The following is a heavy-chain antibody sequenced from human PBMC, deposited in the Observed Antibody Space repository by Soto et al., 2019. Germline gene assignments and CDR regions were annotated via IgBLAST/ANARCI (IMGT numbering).Heavy chain of an antibody. CDR1: GDSVSTNYW. CDR3: CLSRGWYTMHS. D-gene: IGHD6-19*01. J-gene: IGHJ4*02. Sequence: QLQESGPGLVKHSGTLSLTCAVSGDSVSTNYWSGWVRQSPVTGLEWIGDMAHSGTTNEGPSLKGRVSLSVNTAKNQCSLELKSGTAADTAVAFCCLSRGWYTMHSWGQGTLVTVSS. V-gene: IGHV4-4*02. CDR2: MAHSGTT.